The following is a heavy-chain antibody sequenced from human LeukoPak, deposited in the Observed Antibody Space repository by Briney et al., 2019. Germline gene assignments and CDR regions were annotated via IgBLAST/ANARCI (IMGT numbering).Heavy chain of an antibody. CDR3: ARHRYFDY. J-gene: IGHJ4*02. CDR1: GYRFTSYW. V-gene: IGHV5-51*01. Sequence: GESLQISCQGSGYRFTSYWIAWVRHMPGKGLEWMGIIFPADSDTRYNPAFQGQVTISADKSISTAYLQWSSLKASDTAMYYWARHRYFDYWGQGTLVTVSS. CDR2: IFPADSDT.